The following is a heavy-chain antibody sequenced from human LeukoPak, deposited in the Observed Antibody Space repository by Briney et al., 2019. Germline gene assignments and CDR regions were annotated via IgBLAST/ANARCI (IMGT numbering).Heavy chain of an antibody. V-gene: IGHV3-21*01. J-gene: IGHJ4*02. Sequence: SGGSLRLSCAASGFTFSSYSMNWVRQAPGKGLEWVSFIRSSSSYIYYADSVKGRFTISRDNAKNSLYLEMNSLRAGGTAGYYFARGVAATYFDYWGQGTVDTVSS. D-gene: IGHD2-15*01. CDR3: ARGVAATYFDY. CDR1: GFTFSSYS. CDR2: IRSSSSYI.